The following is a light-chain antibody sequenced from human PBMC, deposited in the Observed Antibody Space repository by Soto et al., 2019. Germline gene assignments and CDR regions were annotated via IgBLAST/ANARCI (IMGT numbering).Light chain of an antibody. V-gene: IGKV3-15*01. CDR1: QSLSSN. J-gene: IGKJ1*01. CDR2: GAS. CDR3: QQYHTCPGT. Sequence: VMRQSPASLSVWPGEKANISCTASQSLSSNLAWYQQKPGQAPRLLIIGASERVTGIPARFSGSGSGTELPTSISSLLANVLALYSCQQYHTCPGTFGQGTKVDI.